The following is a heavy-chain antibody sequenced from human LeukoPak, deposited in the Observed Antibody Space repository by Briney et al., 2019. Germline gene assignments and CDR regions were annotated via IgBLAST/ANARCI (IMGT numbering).Heavy chain of an antibody. D-gene: IGHD6-13*01. V-gene: IGHV5-51*01. CDR2: IYLGDSDT. J-gene: IGHJ4*02. Sequence: GESLKISCKGSGYTSTSYWIAWVRQMPGKGLEWMGIIYLGDSDTRYSPSFQGQVTISADKSIGTAYLQWRSLKASDTAMYYCARGSGVSSWSDYWGQGTLVTVSS. CDR3: ARGSGVSSWSDY. CDR1: GYTSTSYW.